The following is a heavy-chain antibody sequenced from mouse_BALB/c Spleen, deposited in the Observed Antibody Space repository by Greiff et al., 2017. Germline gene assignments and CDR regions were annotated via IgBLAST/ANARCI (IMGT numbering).Heavy chain of an antibody. V-gene: IGHV5-17*02. J-gene: IGHJ4*01. Sequence: EVKLEEPGGGLVQPGGSRKLSCAASGFTFSSFGMHWVRQAPEKGLEWVAYISSGSSTIYYADTVKGRFTISRDNPKNTLFLQMTSLRSEDTAMYYCARFHYGNAMDYWGQGTSVTVSS. CDR2: ISSGSSTI. CDR1: GFTFSSFG. CDR3: ARFHYGNAMDY. D-gene: IGHD2-1*01.